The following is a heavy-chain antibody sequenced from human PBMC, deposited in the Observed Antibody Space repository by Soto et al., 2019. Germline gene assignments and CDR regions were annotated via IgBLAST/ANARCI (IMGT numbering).Heavy chain of an antibody. CDR1: GGSISSYY. D-gene: IGHD6-6*01. J-gene: IGHJ4*02. Sequence: SETLSLTCTVSGGSISSYYWSWIRQPPGKGLEWIGYIYYSGSTNYNPSLKSRVTISVDTSKNQFSLKLSSVTAADTAVYYCARYVAARLFFDYWGQGTLVTVSS. CDR2: IYYSGST. V-gene: IGHV4-59*01. CDR3: ARYVAARLFFDY.